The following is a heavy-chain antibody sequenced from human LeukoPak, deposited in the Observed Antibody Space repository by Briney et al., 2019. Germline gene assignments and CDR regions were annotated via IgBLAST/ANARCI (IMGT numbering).Heavy chain of an antibody. J-gene: IGHJ4*02. V-gene: IGHV3-48*03. D-gene: IGHD3-22*01. Sequence: GRSLRLSCAASGFTFSSYEMNWVRQAPGKGLEWVSYISSSGSTIYYADSVKGRFTISRDNAKNSLYLQMNSLRAEDTAVYYCARAHYYDSSGYSPKPLPYHRSAAYYFDYWGQGTLVTVSS. CDR3: ARAHYYDSSGYSPKPLPYHRSAAYYFDY. CDR2: ISSSGSTI. CDR1: GFTFSSYE.